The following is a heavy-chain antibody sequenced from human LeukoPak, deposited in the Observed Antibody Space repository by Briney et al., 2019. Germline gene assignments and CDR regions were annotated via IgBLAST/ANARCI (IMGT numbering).Heavy chain of an antibody. CDR1: GFTFSSYA. J-gene: IGHJ1*01. V-gene: IGHV3-30-3*01. CDR2: ISYDGSNK. Sequence: PGRSLRLSCAASGFTFSSYAMHWVRQAPGKGLEWVAVISYDGSNKYYADSVKGRFTISRDNSKNTLYLQMNSLRAEDTAVYYCARDVRSSSSYFQHWGQGTLVTVSS. D-gene: IGHD2-2*01. CDR3: ARDVRSSSSYFQH.